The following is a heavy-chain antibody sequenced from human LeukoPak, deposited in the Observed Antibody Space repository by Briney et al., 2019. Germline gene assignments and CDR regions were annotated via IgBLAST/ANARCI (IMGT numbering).Heavy chain of an antibody. V-gene: IGHV1-69*05. D-gene: IGHD5-18*01. Sequence: ASVKVSCKASGGTFSGYAISWVRQAPGQGLEWMGRIIPIFGTANYAQKFQGRVTITTDESTSTAYMELSSLRSEDTAVYYCAAGGLDTAIFDYWGQGTLVTVSS. J-gene: IGHJ4*02. CDR3: AAGGLDTAIFDY. CDR2: IIPIFGTA. CDR1: GGTFSGYA.